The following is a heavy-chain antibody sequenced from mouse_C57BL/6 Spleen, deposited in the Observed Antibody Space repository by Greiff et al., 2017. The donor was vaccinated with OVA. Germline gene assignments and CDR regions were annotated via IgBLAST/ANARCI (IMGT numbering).Heavy chain of an antibody. CDR2: IDPSDSET. V-gene: IGHV1-52*01. J-gene: IGHJ4*01. D-gene: IGHD1-1*01. CDR3: ARYYSFYAMDY. CDR1: GYTFTSYW. Sequence: QVQLQQPGAELVRPGSSVKLSCKASGYTFTSYWMHWVKQRPIQGLEWIGNIDPSDSETHYNQKFKDKATLTVEKSSSTAYMQLSSLTSEDSAVYYCARYYSFYAMDYWGQGTSVTVSS.